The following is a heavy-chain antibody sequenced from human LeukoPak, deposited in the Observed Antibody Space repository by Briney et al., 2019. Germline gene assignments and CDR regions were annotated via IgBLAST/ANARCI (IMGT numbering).Heavy chain of an antibody. CDR2: FDPEDGET. CDR3: AAISTPTTRRAYHFDS. Sequence: ASVKVSCKVSGDTLTELSMHWVRRAPGKGLEWMGGFDPEDGETIYAQKFQGRVTMTEDTSTDTAYMELSSLTSDDTAVYYCAAISTPTTRRAYHFDSWGRGTLVTVSS. J-gene: IGHJ4*02. CDR1: GDTLTELS. D-gene: IGHD5-12*01. V-gene: IGHV1-24*01.